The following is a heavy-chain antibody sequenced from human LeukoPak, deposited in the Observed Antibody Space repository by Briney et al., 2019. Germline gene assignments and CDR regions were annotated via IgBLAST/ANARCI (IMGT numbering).Heavy chain of an antibody. J-gene: IGHJ4*02. CDR2: LSSSGGST. CDR1: GFFFSNYD. Sequence: GSLRLSCAASGFFFSNYDMNWVRQAPGKGLEGVSGLSSSGGSTFYADSVKGRFTISRDNSKNTVYLQMNSLRGEDTAIYYCARGVTVTTDFWGQGTLVTVSS. V-gene: IGHV3-23*01. CDR3: ARGVTVTTDF. D-gene: IGHD4-17*01.